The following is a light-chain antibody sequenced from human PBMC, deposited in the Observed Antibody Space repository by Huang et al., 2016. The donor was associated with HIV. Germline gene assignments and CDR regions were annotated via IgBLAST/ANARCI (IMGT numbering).Light chain of an antibody. CDR3: QQYGSSPET. CDR2: GES. V-gene: IGKV3-20*01. CDR1: QSVSSSY. Sequence: EIVLTQSPGTLSLSPGERATLSCRASQSVSSSYLAWYQQKPGQAPRLLIYGESNRATGIPDRFSGSGSGTDFTLTISRLEPEDFAVYYCQQYGSSPETFGQGTKVEIK. J-gene: IGKJ1*01.